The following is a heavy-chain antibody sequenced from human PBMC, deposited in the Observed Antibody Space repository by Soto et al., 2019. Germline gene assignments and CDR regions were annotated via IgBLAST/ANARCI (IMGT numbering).Heavy chain of an antibody. D-gene: IGHD2-2*01. V-gene: IGHV3-30*04. Sequence: QVKLVESGGGVVQPGRSLRLSCAASAFTLRGYAFHWVRQAPGRGLEWVALISFDGTYKSYADSVKGRFSISRDNSENPVFLQVSSLRPTDTAVYFCARAYCRPTSCYHHGGTQYVDYYGMDVWGQGTTVTVSS. CDR3: ARAYCRPTSCYHHGGTQYVDYYGMDV. CDR2: ISFDGTYK. J-gene: IGHJ6*02. CDR1: AFTLRGYA.